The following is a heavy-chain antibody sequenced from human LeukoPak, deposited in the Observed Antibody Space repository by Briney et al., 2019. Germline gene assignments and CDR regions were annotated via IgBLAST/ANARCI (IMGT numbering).Heavy chain of an antibody. CDR3: ARVVRAGIYFDS. J-gene: IGHJ4*02. V-gene: IGHV4-39*07. CDR2: SHYSGTT. D-gene: IGHD2-2*01. Sequence: SETLSLTCTVSAGSISSSSYYLGWIRQPPGREMEWIGSSHYSGTTYYTPSLTSRVTISADTSKSQYSLRLSSVTAADTAVYYCARVVRAGIYFDSWGQGTLVTVSS. CDR1: AGSISSSSYY.